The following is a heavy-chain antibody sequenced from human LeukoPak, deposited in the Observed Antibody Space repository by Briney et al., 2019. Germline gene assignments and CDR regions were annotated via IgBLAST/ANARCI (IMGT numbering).Heavy chain of an antibody. CDR3: ARRESDDGMDV. CDR1: GFTFSSYA. Sequence: GRSLRLSCAASGFTFSSYAMHWVRQAPGKGLEGVAVISYDGSNKYYADSVKGRFTISRDNSKNPLYLQMNSLRAEDTAVYYCARRESDDGMDVWGQGTTVTVSS. V-gene: IGHV3-30-3*01. J-gene: IGHJ6*02. D-gene: IGHD3-10*01. CDR2: ISYDGSNK.